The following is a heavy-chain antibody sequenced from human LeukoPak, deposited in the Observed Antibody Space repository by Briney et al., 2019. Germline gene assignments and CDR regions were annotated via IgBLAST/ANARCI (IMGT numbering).Heavy chain of an antibody. CDR1: GFTFSNYE. CDR3: ARRTTGDDY. CDR2: ISSSGLTM. J-gene: IGHJ4*02. V-gene: IGHV3-48*03. D-gene: IGHD4-17*01. Sequence: GGSLILSCAASGFTFSNYEMNWVRQAPGGGLEWVSYISSSGLTMYYADSVKGRFIISRDNAKNSLYLQMNSLRAEDTAVYYCARRTTGDDYWGQGTLVTVFS.